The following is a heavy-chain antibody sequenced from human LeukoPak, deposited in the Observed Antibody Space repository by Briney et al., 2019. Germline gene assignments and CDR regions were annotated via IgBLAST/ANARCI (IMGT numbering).Heavy chain of an antibody. Sequence: GGSLRLSCAASGFTFSSYWMSWVRHTPGKGLVWVSRISNDGSTTHYADSVKGRFTISRDNAKNTLFLHMNSLRAEDTAVYYCNVRWGPNSDYWGQGTLVTVSS. CDR1: GFTFSSYW. CDR2: ISNDGSTT. J-gene: IGHJ4*02. V-gene: IGHV3-74*01. D-gene: IGHD7-27*01. CDR3: NVRWGPNSDY.